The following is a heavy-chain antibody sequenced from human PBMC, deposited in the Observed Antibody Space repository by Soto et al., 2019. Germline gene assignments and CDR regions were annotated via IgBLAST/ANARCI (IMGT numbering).Heavy chain of an antibody. V-gene: IGHV4-59*12. J-gene: IGHJ4*02. Sequence: PSETLSLTCTVSSGSISGYYWSWIRQPPGKGLEWIAYIYYSGNTNYNPSLKSRVTISVDTSKNQFSLMLNSVTAADTAVYYCARDNGATYFDYWGQGTLVTVSS. CDR3: ARDNGATYFDY. CDR1: SGSISGYY. D-gene: IGHD4-17*01. CDR2: IYYSGNT.